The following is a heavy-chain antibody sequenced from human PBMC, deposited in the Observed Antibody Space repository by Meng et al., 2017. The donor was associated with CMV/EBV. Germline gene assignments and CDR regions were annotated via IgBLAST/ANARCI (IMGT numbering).Heavy chain of an antibody. Sequence: SVKVSCKASGGTFSSYAISWVRQAPGQGLEWMGGIIPIFGTANYAQKFQGRVTITTDESTSTAYMELSSLRSEDTAAYYCARGMGLDWNDAYFDYWGQGTLVTVSS. V-gene: IGHV1-69*05. CDR1: GGTFSSYA. J-gene: IGHJ4*02. CDR2: IIPIFGTA. D-gene: IGHD1-1*01. CDR3: ARGMGLDWNDAYFDY.